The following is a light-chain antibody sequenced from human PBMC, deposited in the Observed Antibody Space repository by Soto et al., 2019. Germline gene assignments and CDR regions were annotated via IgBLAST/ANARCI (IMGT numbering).Light chain of an antibody. V-gene: IGLV2-8*01. J-gene: IGLJ1*01. Sequence: QSALTQPPSASGSLGQSVTISCTGTSSAVGAYRYVSGYQQYPGKAPKLIIYEVHQRPSGVPARFSGSKYGNTASLTTTGLQAEDEADYYCNSYAGTSNVVGTGTKITAL. CDR3: NSYAGTSNV. CDR1: SSAVGAYRY. CDR2: EVH.